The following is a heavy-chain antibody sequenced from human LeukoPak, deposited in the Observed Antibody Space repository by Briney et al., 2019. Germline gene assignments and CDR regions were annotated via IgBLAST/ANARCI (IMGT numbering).Heavy chain of an antibody. Sequence: PSETLSLTCTVSGGSISSGSYYWSWIRQPAGKGLEWIGRIYTSGSTNYNPSLKSRVTVSVDTSKNQFSLKLSSVTAADTAVYYCAREDKTGTIDYWGQGTLVTVSS. D-gene: IGHD1-7*01. CDR1: GGSISSGSYY. J-gene: IGHJ4*02. CDR2: IYTSGST. CDR3: AREDKTGTIDY. V-gene: IGHV4-61*02.